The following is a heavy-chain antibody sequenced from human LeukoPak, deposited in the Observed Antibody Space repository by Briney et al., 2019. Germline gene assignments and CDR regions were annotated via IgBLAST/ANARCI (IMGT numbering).Heavy chain of an antibody. CDR1: GGTFSSYA. CDR2: IIPIFGTA. V-gene: IGHV1-69*13. J-gene: IGHJ5*02. CDR3: ARVGTIFGVTSRYWFDP. D-gene: IGHD3-3*01. Sequence: ASVTVSCTASGGTFSSYAISWVRQAPGQGLEWMGGIIPIFGTANYAQKFQGRVTITADESTSTAYMELSSLRSEDTAVYYCARVGTIFGVTSRYWFDPWGQGTLVTVSS.